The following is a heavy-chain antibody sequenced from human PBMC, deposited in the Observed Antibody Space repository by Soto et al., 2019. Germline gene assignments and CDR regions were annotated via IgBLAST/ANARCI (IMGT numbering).Heavy chain of an antibody. Sequence: GEALKISCKGSGYSFTSYWISWVRQMPGKGLEWMGRIDPSDSYTNYSPSFQGHVTISADKSISTAYLQWSSLKASDTAMYYCATSNGYFGSYFDYWGQGTLVTVSS. CDR2: IDPSDSYT. V-gene: IGHV5-10-1*01. CDR1: GYSFTSYW. J-gene: IGHJ4*02. D-gene: IGHD5-18*01. CDR3: ATSNGYFGSYFDY.